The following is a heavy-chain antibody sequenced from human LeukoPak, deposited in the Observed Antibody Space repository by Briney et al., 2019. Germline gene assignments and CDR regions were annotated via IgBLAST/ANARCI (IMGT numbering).Heavy chain of an antibody. CDR2: IRSSRSSI. Sequence: GGSLRLSCAASGFTFSSYAMNWVRQAPGKGLEWVSYIRSSRSSIYYADSVKGRFTISRDNAKNSLYLQMNSLRAEDMAVYYCERVRGSYHGDYWGQGTLVTVSS. CDR1: GFTFSSYA. V-gene: IGHV3-48*01. D-gene: IGHD3-16*02. CDR3: ERVRGSYHGDY. J-gene: IGHJ4*02.